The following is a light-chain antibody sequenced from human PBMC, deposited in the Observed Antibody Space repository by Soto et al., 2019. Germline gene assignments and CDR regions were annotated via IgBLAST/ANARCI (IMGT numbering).Light chain of an antibody. Sequence: QSLLTQPPSVSAGPGQKVTISCSGSSSNIGNNYVSWYQQLPGTAPKLLIYENNKRPSGIPDRFSGSKSGTSAALGITGLQTGDEADYYCGTWDSSLSASVFGTGTKVTVL. J-gene: IGLJ1*01. CDR1: SSNIGNNY. V-gene: IGLV1-51*02. CDR3: GTWDSSLSASV. CDR2: ENN.